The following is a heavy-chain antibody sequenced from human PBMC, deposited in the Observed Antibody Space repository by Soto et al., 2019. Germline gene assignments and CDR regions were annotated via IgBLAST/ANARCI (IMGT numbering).Heavy chain of an antibody. CDR1: GISVSTSDYY. Sequence: SETLSLTCTVSGISVSTSDYYWGWVRQPPGKGLDWIGNIYYSGSTFYNPSLGSRVTISVDTSKNQFSLKLNSVTAADTAVYFCAGFVVPASRNSDFDCWGQGTLVTVS. V-gene: IGHV4-39*01. D-gene: IGHD2-15*01. CDR3: AGFVVPASRNSDFDC. CDR2: IYYSGST. J-gene: IGHJ4*02.